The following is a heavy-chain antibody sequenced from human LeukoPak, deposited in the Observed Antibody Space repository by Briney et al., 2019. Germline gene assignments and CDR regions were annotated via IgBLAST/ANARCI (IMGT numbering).Heavy chain of an antibody. D-gene: IGHD7-27*01. CDR1: RGSINSGDYY. V-gene: IGHV4-30-4*08. Sequence: SQTLSLTCIIPRGSINSGDYYWSWIRQPPGKGLEWIGYIYYNGDTFYNPSLKSRVFISVDTSRNRFSLKMSSVTAADTAVYFCAGKLGEDALDIWGQGTMVTVSS. CDR2: IYYNGDT. CDR3: AGKLGEDALDI. J-gene: IGHJ3*02.